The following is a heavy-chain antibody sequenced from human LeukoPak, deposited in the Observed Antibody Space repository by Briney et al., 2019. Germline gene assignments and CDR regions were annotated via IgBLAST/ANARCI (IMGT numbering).Heavy chain of an antibody. D-gene: IGHD3-10*01. J-gene: IGHJ2*01. CDR1: GFTFSSYA. CDR3: ARDPLWFGEARYFDL. CDR2: ISYDGSNK. Sequence: PGGSLRLSCAASGFTFSSYAMHWVRQAPGKGLEWVAVISYDGSNKYYADSVKGRFTLSRDNSKNTLYLQMNSLRAEDTAVYYCARDPLWFGEARYFDLWGRGTLVTVSS. V-gene: IGHV3-30-3*01.